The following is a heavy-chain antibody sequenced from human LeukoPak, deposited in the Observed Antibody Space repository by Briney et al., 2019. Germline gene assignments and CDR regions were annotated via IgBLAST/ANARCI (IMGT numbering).Heavy chain of an antibody. Sequence: GGSLRLSCAASGFTFSSYGMSWVRQAPGKGLEWVSSISGSGGSTYYADSVKGRFTISRDNSRNMLFLQMNSLRADDTAVYYCAKDLVVGALDYWGQGTLVTVSS. J-gene: IGHJ4*02. CDR1: GFTFSSYG. D-gene: IGHD1-26*01. V-gene: IGHV3-23*01. CDR3: AKDLVVGALDY. CDR2: ISGSGGST.